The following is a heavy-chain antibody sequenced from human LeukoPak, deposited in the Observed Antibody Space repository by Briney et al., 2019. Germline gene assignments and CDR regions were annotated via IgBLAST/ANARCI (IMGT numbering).Heavy chain of an antibody. V-gene: IGHV1-2*02. J-gene: IGHJ4*02. D-gene: IGHD5-12*01. CDR1: GYTFTDHF. Sequence: ASVKVSCKSSGYTFTDHFIHWVRRAPGQGLEWVGEINPYNGYTKYAWRLQGRVTMTRDTSISTAFMEVSRLTSDDTAVYYCARDYSLNDYYWGQGTLVTVAS. CDR2: INPYNGYT. CDR3: ARDYSLNDYY.